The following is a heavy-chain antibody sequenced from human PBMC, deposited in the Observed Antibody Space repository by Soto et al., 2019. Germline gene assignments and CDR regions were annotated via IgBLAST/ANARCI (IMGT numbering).Heavy chain of an antibody. J-gene: IGHJ4*02. V-gene: IGHV4-34*01. CDR3: ARGPTGTTGRGSDY. CDR2: INHSGST. D-gene: IGHD1-7*01. Sequence: QVQLQQWGAGLLKPSETLSLTCAVYGGSFSGYYWSWIRQPPGKGLEWIGEINHSGSTNYNPSLKSRVTRSVDTSKNQFSLKLSSVTAADTAVYYCARGPTGTTGRGSDYWGQGTLVTVSS. CDR1: GGSFSGYY.